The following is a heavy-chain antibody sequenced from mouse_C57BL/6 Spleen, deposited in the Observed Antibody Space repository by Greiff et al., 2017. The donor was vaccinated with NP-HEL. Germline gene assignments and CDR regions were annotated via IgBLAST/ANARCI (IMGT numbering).Heavy chain of an antibody. J-gene: IGHJ3*01. CDR2: IYPGDGDT. V-gene: IGHV1-82*01. CDR3: VRGDYVFAY. Sequence: VQLQESGPELVKPGASVKISCKASGYAFSSSWMNWVKQRPGKGLEWIGRIYPGDGDTNYNGKFKGKATLTADKSSSTAYMQLSSLTSEASAVYFCVRGDYVFAYWGQETLVTVSA. D-gene: IGHD2-4*01. CDR1: GYAFSSSW.